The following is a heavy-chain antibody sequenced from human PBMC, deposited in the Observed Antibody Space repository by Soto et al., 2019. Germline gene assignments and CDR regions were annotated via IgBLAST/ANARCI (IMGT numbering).Heavy chain of an antibody. CDR2: INHSGST. D-gene: IGHD2-21*02. V-gene: IGHV4-34*01. J-gene: IGHJ3*01. CDR1: GDSFSGPY. Sequence: QVQLQQWGAGLSKPSETLSLTCAVYGDSFSGPYWTWIRQTPGKGLEWIGEINHSGSTDYHPSLKSRVTISVDTSKNQFSLNLSSVSAADTAVYFCARLEVTSADSFDVWGPGTMVTVSS. CDR3: ARLEVTSADSFDV.